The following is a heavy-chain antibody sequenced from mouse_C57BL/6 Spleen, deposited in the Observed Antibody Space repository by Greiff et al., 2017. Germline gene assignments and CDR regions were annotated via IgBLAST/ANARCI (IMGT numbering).Heavy chain of an antibody. J-gene: IGHJ4*01. D-gene: IGHD2-3*01. CDR2: IYPRSGNT. CDR1: GYTFTSYG. CDR3: ARGDDGYYVEAMDY. V-gene: IGHV1-81*01. Sequence: QVQLQQSGAELARPGASVKLSCKASGYTFTSYGISWVKQRNGQGLEWIGEIYPRSGNTYYNEKFKGKATLTADKSSSTAYMVLRILTSEDSAVYFCARGDDGYYVEAMDYWGQGTSVTVSS.